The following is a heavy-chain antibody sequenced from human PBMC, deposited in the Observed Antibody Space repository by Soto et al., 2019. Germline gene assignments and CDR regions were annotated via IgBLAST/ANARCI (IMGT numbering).Heavy chain of an antibody. J-gene: IGHJ6*01. CDR2: MNPNSGNT. Sequence: QVQLVQSGAEVKKPGASVKVSCKASGYTFTSYDINWVRQATGQGLEWMGWMNPNSGNTGYVQKFQGRVTMTRNSSISTAYMELSSMRSEETAVYFCARERRGMDVWGQGTTVTVSS. V-gene: IGHV1-8*01. CDR1: GYTFTSYD. CDR3: ARERRGMDV.